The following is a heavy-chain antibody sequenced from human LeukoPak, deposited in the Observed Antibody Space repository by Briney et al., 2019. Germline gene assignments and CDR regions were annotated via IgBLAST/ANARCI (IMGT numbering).Heavy chain of an antibody. Sequence: PSETLSLTCAVSGGSISSGGYSWSWIRQPPGTGLGWIGYIYHSGSTYYNPSLKSRVTISVDRSKNQFSLKLSSVTAADTAVYYCARGTYYYDSSGFYYYDPFDYWGQGTLVTVSS. CDR3: ARGTYYYDSSGFYYYDPFDY. J-gene: IGHJ4*02. D-gene: IGHD3-22*01. CDR2: IYHSGST. V-gene: IGHV4-30-2*01. CDR1: GGSISSGGYS.